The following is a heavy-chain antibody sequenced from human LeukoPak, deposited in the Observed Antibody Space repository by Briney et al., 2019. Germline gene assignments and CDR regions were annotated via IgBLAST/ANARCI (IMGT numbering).Heavy chain of an antibody. D-gene: IGHD1-26*01. J-gene: IGHJ4*02. V-gene: IGHV4-34*01. CDR2: INHSGST. CDR1: GGSFSGYY. Sequence: SETLSLTCAVYGGSFSGYYWSWIRQPPPKGLEWIGEINHSGSTNYNPSPKSRVTISVDTSKNQYSLKLSSVTAADTAVYYCARSPIYIRVTELGIDYWGQGTLVTVSS. CDR3: ARSPIYIRVTELGIDY.